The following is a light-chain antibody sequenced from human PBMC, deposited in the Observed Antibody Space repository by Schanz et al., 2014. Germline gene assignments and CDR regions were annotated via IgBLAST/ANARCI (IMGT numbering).Light chain of an antibody. CDR3: QQYGSSLRA. J-gene: IGKJ1*01. CDR1: QSISSN. CDR2: GAS. V-gene: IGKV3-20*01. Sequence: EIVLTQSPGTLSLSPGERATLSCRASQSISSNLAWYQQKPGQAPRLLIYGASSRATGIPDRFSGSGSGTDFTLTISRLEPEDFAVYYCQQYGSSLRAFGQGTKVEIK.